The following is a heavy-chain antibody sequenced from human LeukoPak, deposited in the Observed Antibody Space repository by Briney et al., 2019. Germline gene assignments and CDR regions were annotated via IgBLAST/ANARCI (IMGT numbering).Heavy chain of an antibody. Sequence: GGSLRLSCAASGFTLSDYYMSWIRQAPGKGLEWVSYISSSGSTIYYADSVKGRFTISRDNAKNSLYLQMNSLRAEDTAVYYCARQRGSSSWNYYYGMDVWGQGTTVTVSS. D-gene: IGHD6-13*01. J-gene: IGHJ6*02. CDR1: GFTLSDYY. CDR2: ISSSGSTI. CDR3: ARQRGSSSWNYYYGMDV. V-gene: IGHV3-11*01.